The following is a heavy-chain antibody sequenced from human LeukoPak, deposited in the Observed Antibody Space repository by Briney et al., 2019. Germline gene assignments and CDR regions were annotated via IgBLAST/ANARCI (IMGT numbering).Heavy chain of an antibody. Sequence: SETLSLTCTVSGGSISSSSYYWGWIRQPPGKGLEWIGSIYYSGSTYYNPSLKSRVTISVDTSKNQFSLKLSSVTAADTAVYYCARAWYNWNYYYMDVWGKGTTVAVSS. D-gene: IGHD1-20*01. CDR3: ARAWYNWNYYYMDV. J-gene: IGHJ6*03. CDR2: IYYSGST. V-gene: IGHV4-39*07. CDR1: GGSISSSSYY.